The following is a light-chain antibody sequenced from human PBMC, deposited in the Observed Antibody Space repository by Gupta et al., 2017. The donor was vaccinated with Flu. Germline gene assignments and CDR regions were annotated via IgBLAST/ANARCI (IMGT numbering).Light chain of an antibody. J-gene: IGLJ3*02. CDR3: VVDVRRGIRV. Sequence: TVTLTCGWTSGPVATDFYPSWYRQTPGQAPRALIYNTSTRSAAVPTRFSAFIHGNTAALAITGAQADDESHYYCVVDVRRGIRVFGGGTKLSVL. CDR1: SGPVATDFY. CDR2: NTS. V-gene: IGLV8-61*01.